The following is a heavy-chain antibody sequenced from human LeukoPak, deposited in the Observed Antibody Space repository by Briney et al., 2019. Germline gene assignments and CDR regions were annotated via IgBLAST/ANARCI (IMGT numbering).Heavy chain of an antibody. V-gene: IGHV4-34*01. J-gene: IGHJ4*02. Sequence: PSETLSLTCAVYGGSFSGYYWSWIRQPPGKGLEWIGEINHSGSTNYNPSLKSRVTISVDTSKNQFSLKLSSVTAADTAVYYCARRESIDYGSGSYDYWGQGTLVTVSS. CDR2: INHSGST. CDR3: ARRESIDYGSGSYDY. D-gene: IGHD3-10*01. CDR1: GGSFSGYY.